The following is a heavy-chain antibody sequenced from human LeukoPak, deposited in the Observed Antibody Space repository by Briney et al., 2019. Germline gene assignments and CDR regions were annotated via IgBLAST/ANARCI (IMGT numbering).Heavy chain of an antibody. Sequence: SETLSLTCSVSGGSISSSSYYWGWIRQPPGKGLEWIGSIYYSGSTYYNPSLKSRVTISVDTSKNQFSLKLSSVTAADTAVYYCARPEGGVGKNRFDLWGQGTLVTVSS. CDR3: ARPEGGVGKNRFDL. V-gene: IGHV4-39*07. CDR2: IYYSGST. J-gene: IGHJ5*02. CDR1: GGSISSSSYY. D-gene: IGHD7-27*01.